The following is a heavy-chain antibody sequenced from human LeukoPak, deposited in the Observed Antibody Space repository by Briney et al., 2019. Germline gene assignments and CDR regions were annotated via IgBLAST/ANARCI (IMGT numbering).Heavy chain of an antibody. J-gene: IGHJ4*02. V-gene: IGHV3-30*01. Sequence: GGSLRLSCAASGFTFSSYAMHWVRQAPGKGLEWVAVISYDGSNKYYADSVKGRFTISRDNSKNTLYLQMNSLRAEDTAVYYCARVYYDSSGYSPDTSDYLDYWGQGTLVTVSS. CDR2: ISYDGSNK. CDR1: GFTFSSYA. CDR3: ARVYYDSSGYSPDTSDYLDY. D-gene: IGHD3-22*01.